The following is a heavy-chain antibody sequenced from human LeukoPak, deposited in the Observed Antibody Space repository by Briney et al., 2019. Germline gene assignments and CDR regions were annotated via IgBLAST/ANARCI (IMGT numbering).Heavy chain of an antibody. V-gene: IGHV3-21*01. J-gene: IGHJ2*01. CDR2: ISSSSSYI. D-gene: IGHD1-26*01. Sequence: GGSLRLSCAASGFTFSSYDMNWVRQAPGKGLEWVSSISSSSSYIYYADSVKGRFTISRDNAKNSLYLQMNSLRAEDTAVYYCARGIMGANCWYLDLWGRGTLLTASP. CDR1: GFTFSSYD. CDR3: ARGIMGANCWYLDL.